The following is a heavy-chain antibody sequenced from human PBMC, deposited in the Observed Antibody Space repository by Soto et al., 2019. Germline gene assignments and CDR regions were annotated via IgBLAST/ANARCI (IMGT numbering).Heavy chain of an antibody. CDR2: INPSGGST. Sequence: ASVKVSCKGSGYTFTSYYMHWVRQAPGQGLEWMGTINPSGGSTKYAQKFQGRVTMTSDTSTRTLYMEVSSLRSEDTAVYYCARGAEYSSGWDVFHYWGQGTPVTVSS. V-gene: IGHV1-46*01. CDR3: ARGAEYSSGWDVFHY. D-gene: IGHD6-25*01. CDR1: GYTFTSYY. J-gene: IGHJ4*02.